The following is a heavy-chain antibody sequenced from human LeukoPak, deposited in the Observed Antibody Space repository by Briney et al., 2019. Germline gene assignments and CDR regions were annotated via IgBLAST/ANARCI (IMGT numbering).Heavy chain of an antibody. Sequence: SETLSLTCTVSGDSISSYDWSWIRQPPGQGLQWLAYISYNGNTKTNPSLKSRVTISRDTSKNQFSLKLTSVTAADTAVYYCARERGYDILTGRRGGFDYWGQGTLVTVSS. J-gene: IGHJ4*02. V-gene: IGHV4-59*01. D-gene: IGHD3-9*01. CDR1: GDSISSYD. CDR3: ARERGYDILTGRRGGFDY. CDR2: ISYNGNT.